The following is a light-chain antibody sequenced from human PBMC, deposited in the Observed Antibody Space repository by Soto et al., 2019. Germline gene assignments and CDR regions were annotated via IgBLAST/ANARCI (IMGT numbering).Light chain of an antibody. CDR2: TAS. CDR1: QSISTW. J-gene: IGKJ3*01. CDR3: QHYNSYSFS. V-gene: IGKV1-5*03. Sequence: DIQMTQSPSTLSASVGDRVTITCRASQSISTWLAWYQQKPGTAPKLLIYTASTLASGVPSRFSGSGSGTEFTLTINSLQPDDCATYYCQHYNSYSFSFGPGTTVDIK.